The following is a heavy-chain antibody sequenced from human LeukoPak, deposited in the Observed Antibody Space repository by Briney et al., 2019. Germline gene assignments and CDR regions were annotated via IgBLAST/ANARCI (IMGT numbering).Heavy chain of an antibody. CDR1: GFTFSSYN. CDR3: ARDIAATGINNWFDP. J-gene: IGHJ5*02. D-gene: IGHD6-13*01. Sequence: GGSLRLSCAASGFTFSSYNMNWVRQAPGKGLEWVSYISSSSSTIYYADSVKGRLTISRDNVKNSLYLQMNSLRAEDTAVYYCARDIAATGINNWFDPWGQGTLVTVSS. CDR2: ISSSSSTI. V-gene: IGHV3-48*01.